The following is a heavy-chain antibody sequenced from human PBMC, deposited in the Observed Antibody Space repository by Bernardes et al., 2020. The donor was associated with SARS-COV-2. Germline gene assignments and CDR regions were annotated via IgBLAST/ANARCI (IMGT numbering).Heavy chain of an antibody. V-gene: IGHV1-18*04. J-gene: IGHJ4*02. CDR3: ATVPTYYDSLTGYGSFDH. CDR2: INPYTGNT. Sequence: ASVKVSCKTSGYIFTTYGISWVRQAPGQGLEWMGWINPYTGNTDYAQNFQGRVTMTTDTSTSTAYMEPRSLRSDDTAVYYCATVPTYYDSLTGYGSFDHWGQGALVTVSS. D-gene: IGHD3-9*01. CDR1: GYIFTTYG.